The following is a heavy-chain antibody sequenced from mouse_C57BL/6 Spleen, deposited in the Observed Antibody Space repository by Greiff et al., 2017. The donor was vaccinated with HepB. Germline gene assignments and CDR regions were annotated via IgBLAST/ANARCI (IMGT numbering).Heavy chain of an antibody. D-gene: IGHD4-1*01. CDR3: ARSGDSPDY. Sequence: VQLQQPGAELVRPGSSVKLSCKASGYTFTSYWMHWVKQRPIQGLEWIGNIDPSDSETHYNQKFKDKATLTVDKSSSTAYMQLSRLTSEDSAVYYCARSGDSPDYWGQGTTLTVSS. CDR2: IDPSDSET. V-gene: IGHV1-52*01. CDR1: GYTFTSYW. J-gene: IGHJ2*01.